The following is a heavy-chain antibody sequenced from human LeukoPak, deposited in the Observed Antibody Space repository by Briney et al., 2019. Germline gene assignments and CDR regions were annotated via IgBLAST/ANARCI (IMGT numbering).Heavy chain of an antibody. J-gene: IGHJ4*02. Sequence: SVKVSCKASGGTFSSYAISWVRQAPGQGLEWMGGIIPIFGTANYAQKSQGRVTITADKSTSTAYMELSSLRSEDTAVYYCFVGSTQYCSSTSCRRGSIDYWGQGTLVTVSS. D-gene: IGHD2-2*01. CDR1: GGTFSSYA. V-gene: IGHV1-69*06. CDR3: FVGSTQYCSSTSCRRGSIDY. CDR2: IIPIFGTA.